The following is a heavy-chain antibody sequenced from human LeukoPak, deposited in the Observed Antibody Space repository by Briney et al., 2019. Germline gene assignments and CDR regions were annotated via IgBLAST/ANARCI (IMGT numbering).Heavy chain of an antibody. Sequence: GGSLRLPCVASGFTFSSTTMGWVRQAPGKGLEWVGFIRSKAYGETADYAASVKGRFTISRDDSKAIAYLQMNSLKTEDTAVYHCTRDRGAYNLYDYWGQGTLVTVSS. CDR2: IRSKAYGETA. V-gene: IGHV3-49*04. CDR3: TRDRGAYNLYDY. D-gene: IGHD1-1*01. J-gene: IGHJ4*02. CDR1: GFTFSSTT.